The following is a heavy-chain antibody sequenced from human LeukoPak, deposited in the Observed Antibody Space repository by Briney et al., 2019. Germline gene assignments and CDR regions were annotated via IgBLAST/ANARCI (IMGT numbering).Heavy chain of an antibody. J-gene: IGHJ6*02. CDR2: INPSGGST. V-gene: IGHV1-46*01. Sequence: ASVKVSCKASGYTFTSYYMHWVRQAPGQGLEWMGIINPSGGSTSYAQKFQGRVTMTRDTSTSTVYMELSSLRSEDTAVYYCASPPNSGYYYYYGMDVWGQGTTVTVSS. CDR1: GYTFTSYY. CDR3: ASPPNSGYYYYYGMDV.